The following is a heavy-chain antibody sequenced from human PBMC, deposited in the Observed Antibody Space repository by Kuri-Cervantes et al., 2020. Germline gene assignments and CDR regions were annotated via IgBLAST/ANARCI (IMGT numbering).Heavy chain of an antibody. CDR3: AKDYCSSTSCYGGNLGY. D-gene: IGHD2-2*01. CDR2: ISYDGSNK. V-gene: IGHV3-30*18. Sequence: GGSLRLSCAAPEFTVNSSYMSWVRQAPGKGLEWVAVISYDGSNKYYADSVKGRFTISRDNSKNTLYLQMNSLRAEDTAVYYCAKDYCSSTSCYGGNLGYWGQGTLVTVSS. J-gene: IGHJ4*02. CDR1: EFTVNSSY.